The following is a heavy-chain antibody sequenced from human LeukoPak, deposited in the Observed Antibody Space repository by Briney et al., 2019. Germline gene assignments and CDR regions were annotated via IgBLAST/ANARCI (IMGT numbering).Heavy chain of an antibody. D-gene: IGHD3-22*01. CDR3: AGYDSSGYFDY. J-gene: IGHJ4*02. CDR2: IYSGGST. Sequence: GGSLRLSCAASGFTVSSNYMSWVRQAPGKGLEWVSVIYSGGSTYYADSAKGRFTISRDNSKNTLYLQMNSLRAEDTAVYYCAGYDSSGYFDYWGQGTLVTVSS. CDR1: GFTVSSNY. V-gene: IGHV3-53*01.